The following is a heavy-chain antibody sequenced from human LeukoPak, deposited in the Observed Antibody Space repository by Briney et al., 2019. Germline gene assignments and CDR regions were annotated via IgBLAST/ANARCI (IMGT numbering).Heavy chain of an antibody. J-gene: IGHJ3*02. CDR1: GYTFTGYY. D-gene: IGHD6-19*01. Sequence: ASVKVSCKASGYTFTGYYMHWVRQAPGQGLEWMGSINPNSGGTNYAQKFQGRVTMTRDTSISTAYMELSRLRSDDTAVYYCARVMGSSGWYLDDAFDIWGQGTMVTVSS. CDR2: INPNSGGT. V-gene: IGHV1-2*02. CDR3: ARVMGSSGWYLDDAFDI.